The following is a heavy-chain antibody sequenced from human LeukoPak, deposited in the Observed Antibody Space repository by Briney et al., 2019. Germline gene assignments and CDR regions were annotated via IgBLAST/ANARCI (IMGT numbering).Heavy chain of an antibody. Sequence: GRSLRLSCAASGFTFDDYAMHWVRQAPGKGLEWVSGISWNSGSIGYADSVKGRFTISRDNAKNSLYLQMNSLRAEDTALYYCAKDIGLGVGVGGWCYYYGMDVWGQGTTVTVSS. V-gene: IGHV3-9*01. CDR1: GFTFDDYA. J-gene: IGHJ6*02. CDR2: ISWNSGSI. D-gene: IGHD1-26*01. CDR3: AKDIGLGVGVGGWCYYYGMDV.